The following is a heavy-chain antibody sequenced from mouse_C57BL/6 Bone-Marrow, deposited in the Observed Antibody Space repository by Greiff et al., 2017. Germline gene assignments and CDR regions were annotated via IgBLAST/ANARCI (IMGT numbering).Heavy chain of an antibody. CDR2: IDPGSGST. D-gene: IGHD2-10*02. J-gene: IGHJ4*01. V-gene: IGHV1-55*01. CDR1: GYTFTSYW. Sequence: QVQLQQPGAELVKPGASVKMSCKASGYTFTSYWINWVKQRPGQGLEWIGDIDPGSGSTNYNEKFKSKATLTVDTSSSTAYMQLRSLTSEDSAVYYCSIREYCVDYAMDYWGQGTSVTVSS. CDR3: SIREYCVDYAMDY.